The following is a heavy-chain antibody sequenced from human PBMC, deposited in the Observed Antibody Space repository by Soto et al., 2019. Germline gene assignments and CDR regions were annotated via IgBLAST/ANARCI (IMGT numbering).Heavy chain of an antibody. CDR1: GDPFDTYG. Sequence: ASVKVSFNGSGDPFDTYGINCVLQAPGQRPDWVGWISAYNGHNDTAHHFHGRVTIATDTSTNTADMELRNLRSDDTAVYYWARGFPSGHIVVVPAVIHFDYWGQGTLVTVSS. CDR2: ISAYNGHN. D-gene: IGHD2-2*01. J-gene: IGHJ4*02. CDR3: ARGFPSGHIVVVPAVIHFDY. V-gene: IGHV1-18*01.